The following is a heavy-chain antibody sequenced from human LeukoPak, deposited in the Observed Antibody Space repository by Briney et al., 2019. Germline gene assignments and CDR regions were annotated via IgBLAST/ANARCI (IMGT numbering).Heavy chain of an antibody. CDR2: IGTAGDT. J-gene: IGHJ3*02. Sequence: GGSLRLSCAASGFTFSSYDMHWVRQATGKGLEWVSAIGTAGDTYYPGSVKGRFTISRENAKNSLYLQMNSLRAGDTAAYYCARGAVHYGSGSYGDAFDIWGQGTMVTVSS. V-gene: IGHV3-13*01. CDR1: GFTFSSYD. D-gene: IGHD3-10*01. CDR3: ARGAVHYGSGSYGDAFDI.